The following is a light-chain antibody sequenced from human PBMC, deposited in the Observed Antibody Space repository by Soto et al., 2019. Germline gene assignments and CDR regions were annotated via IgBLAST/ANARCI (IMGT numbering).Light chain of an antibody. V-gene: IGKV3-15*01. CDR2: GAS. CDR1: QSVSGN. Sequence: EIVMTQSPATLSVSPGDRATLSCRASQSVSGNLAWYQQKPGQAPRLLIYGASTRATAIPARFSGSGSGTEFTLTISSLQYEDFEVYSCQQYNNWPRTLGQGTKVDIK. J-gene: IGKJ1*01. CDR3: QQYNNWPRT.